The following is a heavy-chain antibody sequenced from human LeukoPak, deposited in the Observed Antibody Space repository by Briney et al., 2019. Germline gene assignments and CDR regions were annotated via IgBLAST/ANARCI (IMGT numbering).Heavy chain of an antibody. CDR2: ISSSGSIR. J-gene: IGHJ4*02. CDR3: ARDRSTSVVTPLGY. V-gene: IGHV3-11*01. Sequence: KPGGSLRLSCAASGSTFSDYQMRWIRQAPGKGLEWVSYISSSGSIRDYADSVKGRFTISRDNAKNLLYLQMNSLRAEDTAVYYCARDRSTSVVTPLGYWGQGTLVTVSS. D-gene: IGHD4-23*01. CDR1: GSTFSDYQ.